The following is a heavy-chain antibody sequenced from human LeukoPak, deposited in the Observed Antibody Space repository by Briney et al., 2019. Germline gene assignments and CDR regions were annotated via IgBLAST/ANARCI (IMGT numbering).Heavy chain of an antibody. J-gene: IGHJ5*02. D-gene: IGHD3-10*01. Sequence: GGSLRLSCAASGFTFSSYWMSWVRQAPGKGLEWVASIRYDGKDKFYADSVKGRFAISRDTSRNTLYLQMNSLRAEDTALYYCAKDLMRDRWFGESWGQGTLVTVSS. V-gene: IGHV3-30*02. CDR2: IRYDGKDK. CDR3: AKDLMRDRWFGES. CDR1: GFTFSSYW.